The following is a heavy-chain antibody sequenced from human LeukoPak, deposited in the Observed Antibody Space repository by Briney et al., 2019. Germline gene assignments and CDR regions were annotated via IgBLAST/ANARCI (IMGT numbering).Heavy chain of an antibody. Sequence: PGRSLRLSCAASGFTFSSFGMHWVRQAPGQGLGWVAFILYDVSNKYYADSVTGRFSTSRDNSKNKLYLQMNSLRAEDTAVYYGAKDLTIFGVVIAFDIWGQGTMVTVSS. CDR1: GFTFSSFG. V-gene: IGHV3-30*02. D-gene: IGHD3-3*01. CDR2: ILYDVSNK. CDR3: AKDLTIFGVVIAFDI. J-gene: IGHJ3*02.